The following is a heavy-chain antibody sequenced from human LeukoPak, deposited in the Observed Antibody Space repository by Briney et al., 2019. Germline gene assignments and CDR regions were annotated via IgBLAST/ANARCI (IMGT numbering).Heavy chain of an antibody. V-gene: IGHV4-59*01. CDR1: GGSISSYY. Sequence: SETLSLTCTVSGGSISSYYWSWIRQPPGKGLEWIGYIYYSGSTNHNPSLKSRVTISVDTSKNQFSLKLSSVTAADTAVYYCARGGVLLWFGESQIEFDPWGQGTLVTVSS. J-gene: IGHJ5*02. D-gene: IGHD3-10*01. CDR2: IYYSGST. CDR3: ARGGVLLWFGESQIEFDP.